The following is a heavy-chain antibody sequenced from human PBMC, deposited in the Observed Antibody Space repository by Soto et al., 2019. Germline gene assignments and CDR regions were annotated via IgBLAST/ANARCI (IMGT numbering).Heavy chain of an antibody. CDR3: AKSLSVGATTPFDY. CDR1: GFTFSSYG. V-gene: IGHV3-23*01. D-gene: IGHD1-26*01. Sequence: EVQLLESGGGLVQPGGSLRLSCAASGFTFSSYGMSWVRQAPGKGLEWVSAISGSGGSTYYADSVKGRFTISRDNSKNTLYLPMKSLRAEDTAVYYCAKSLSVGATTPFDYWGQGTLVTVSS. J-gene: IGHJ4*02. CDR2: ISGSGGST.